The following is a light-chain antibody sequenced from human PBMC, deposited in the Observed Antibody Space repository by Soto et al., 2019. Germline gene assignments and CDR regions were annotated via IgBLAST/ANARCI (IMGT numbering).Light chain of an antibody. J-gene: IGKJ1*01. V-gene: IGKV4-1*01. CDR2: WAS. CDR3: QQYMTPRT. Sequence: DIVLTQSPESLAVSLGERATINCKSSQTVLHSSNNQNHLAWYQKKPGQPPKLLIYWASTRESGVPDRFSGSGSGTDFTLTISSLQAEDVAVCFCQQYMTPRTFGQGTKVEIK. CDR1: QTVLHSSNNQNH.